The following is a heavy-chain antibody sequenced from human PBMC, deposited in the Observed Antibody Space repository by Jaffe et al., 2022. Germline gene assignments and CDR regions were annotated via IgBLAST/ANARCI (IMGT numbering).Heavy chain of an antibody. CDR1: GGSFSGYY. D-gene: IGHD6-13*01. CDR3: ARRQLYNSYYIAARSYYFDY. Sequence: QVQLQQWGAGLLKPSETLSLTCAVYGGSFSGYYWSWIRQPPGKGLEWIGEINHSGSTNYNPSLKSRVTISVDTSKNQFSLKLSSVTAADTAVYYCARRQLYNSYYIAARSYYFDYWGQGTLVTVSS. CDR2: INHSGST. V-gene: IGHV4-34*01. J-gene: IGHJ4*02.